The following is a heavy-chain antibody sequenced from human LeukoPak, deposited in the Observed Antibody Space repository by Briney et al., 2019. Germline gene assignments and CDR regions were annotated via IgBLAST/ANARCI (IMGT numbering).Heavy chain of an antibody. V-gene: IGHV1-8*01. CDR1: GYTFTSYD. D-gene: IGHD2-21*02. J-gene: IGHJ3*02. CDR2: MNPNSGNT. CDR3: VRSVTASTTGAI. Sequence: ASVKVSCKASGYTFTSYDINWVRQATGQGLEWMGWMNPNSGNTGYAQKFQGRVTMTRNTSISTAYMELSSLRSEDTAVYYCVRSVTASTTGAIWGQGTMVTVSS.